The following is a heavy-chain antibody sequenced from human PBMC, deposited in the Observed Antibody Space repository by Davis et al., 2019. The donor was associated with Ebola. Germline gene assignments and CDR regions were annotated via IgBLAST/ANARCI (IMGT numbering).Heavy chain of an antibody. Sequence: PGGSLRLSCKGSGYRFSSYWINWVRQMPGNGLEWMGRIDPSDSYTKYSPSFQGHVTVSADKSITTAYLEWGSLKASDTAMYFCARQPRDGYSWDYFDYWGQGTLVTVSS. J-gene: IGHJ4*02. CDR2: IDPSDSYT. CDR1: GYRFSSYW. D-gene: IGHD5-24*01. CDR3: ARQPRDGYSWDYFDY. V-gene: IGHV5-10-1*01.